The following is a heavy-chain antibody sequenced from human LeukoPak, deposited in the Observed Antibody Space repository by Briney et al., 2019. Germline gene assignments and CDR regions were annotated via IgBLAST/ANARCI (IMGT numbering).Heavy chain of an antibody. CDR2: ISGCDGSA. D-gene: IGHD2-15*01. Sequence: PGGSLRLSCAASGFTFSSYAMTWVRQAPGKGLEWVSGISGCDGSAYYADSVKGRFTISRDNSKNTLYLQMNSLRAEDTAVYYCARGSGGSSYSSLAYWGQGTLVTVSS. CDR1: GFTFSSYA. V-gene: IGHV3-23*01. CDR3: ARGSGGSSYSSLAY. J-gene: IGHJ4*02.